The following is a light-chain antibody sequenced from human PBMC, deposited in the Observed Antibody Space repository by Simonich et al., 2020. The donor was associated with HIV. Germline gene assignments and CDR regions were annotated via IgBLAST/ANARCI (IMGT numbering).Light chain of an antibody. Sequence: DIQMTQSPSTLSASVGDRVTITCRASPSISRWLAWYQQKPGKAPNLLIYKASSLETGVSSRFSGSGSGTEFTLTISGLQPDDIATYYCQHYNSYPYTFGQGTKLEIK. CDR3: QHYNSYPYT. CDR2: KAS. CDR1: PSISRW. V-gene: IGKV1-5*03. J-gene: IGKJ2*01.